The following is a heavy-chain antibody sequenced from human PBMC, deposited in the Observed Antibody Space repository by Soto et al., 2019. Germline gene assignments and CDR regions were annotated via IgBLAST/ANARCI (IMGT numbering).Heavy chain of an antibody. Sequence: QVQLVQSGAEVKKPGASVKVSCKASGYTFTSYDINWVRQATGQGLEWMGWMNPNSGNTGYAQKFQGRVTMPRNTSISTAYMELSSLRSDDTAVYYCARRGYSSSCYYYYYYGMDVWGQGTTVTVSS. CDR1: GYTFTSYD. CDR3: ARRGYSSSCYYYYYYGMDV. CDR2: MNPNSGNT. V-gene: IGHV1-8*01. D-gene: IGHD6-13*01. J-gene: IGHJ6*02.